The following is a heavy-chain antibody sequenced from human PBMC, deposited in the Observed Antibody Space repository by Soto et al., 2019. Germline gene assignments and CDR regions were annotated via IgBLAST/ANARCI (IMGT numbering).Heavy chain of an antibody. CDR2: IFHSRSI. D-gene: IGHD1-26*01. CDR3: ATRSTTQDVFEV. J-gene: IGHJ3*01. V-gene: IGHV4-4*02. Sequence: QVQLQESGPGLVKPSGTLSLTCAVSGGSISTSVWWTWVRQPPGKGLEWIGEIFHSRSINYNPSLQNLVTISADSSQRQFSLKLTSLTAADTALYYCATRSTTQDVFEVWGQGTMVTVSS. CDR1: GGSISTSVW.